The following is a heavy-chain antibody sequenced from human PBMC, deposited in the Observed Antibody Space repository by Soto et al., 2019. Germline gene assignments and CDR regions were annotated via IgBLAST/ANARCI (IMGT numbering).Heavy chain of an antibody. CDR3: SKGHRSTAPVGFAA. J-gene: IGHJ5*02. Sequence: GGSLRLSCAASGFTFSRHAMTWVRQAPGKGLEWVAVISATSGSTSFADSVKGRFTISRDNSKNTLYLQMNNLRVEDTAIYYCSKGHRSTAPVGFAAWGQGELVTVSS. D-gene: IGHD2-2*01. CDR1: GFTFSRHA. V-gene: IGHV3-23*01. CDR2: ISATSGST.